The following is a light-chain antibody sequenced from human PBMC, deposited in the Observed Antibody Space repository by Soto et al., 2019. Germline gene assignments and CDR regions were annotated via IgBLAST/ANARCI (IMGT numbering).Light chain of an antibody. Sequence: EIVLTQSPATLSLSPGERATLSCRASQSVRSYLGWYQQKPGQAPRLLIYDASNRATGIPARFSGSGSGRDFTLTISSLESEDFALYYCQQRSNWPPTFGPGTKVDIK. V-gene: IGKV3-11*02. CDR1: QSVRSY. CDR2: DAS. J-gene: IGKJ3*01. CDR3: QQRSNWPPT.